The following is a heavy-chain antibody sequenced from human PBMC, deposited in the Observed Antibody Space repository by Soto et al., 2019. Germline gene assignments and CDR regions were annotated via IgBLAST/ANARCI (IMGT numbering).Heavy chain of an antibody. CDR2: VYYSGGA. J-gene: IGHJ6*02. Sequence: SETLSLTCTVSGGSISGYYWSWIRQPPGKGLEWIGNVYYSGGAKYNPSVKRRVSISVDTSKNQFSLNLSSVTAADTAVYYCTRDGDGRMTANPYYYYGMDVWGPGITVTVSS. CDR3: TRDGDGRMTANPYYYYGMDV. D-gene: IGHD2-21*02. V-gene: IGHV4-59*01. CDR1: GGSISGYY.